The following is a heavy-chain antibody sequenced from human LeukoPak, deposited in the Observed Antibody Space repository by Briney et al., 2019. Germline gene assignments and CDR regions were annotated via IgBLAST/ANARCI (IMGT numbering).Heavy chain of an antibody. J-gene: IGHJ6*02. CDR3: ARDLPYSSGWLSYYYYYYGMDV. D-gene: IGHD6-19*01. V-gene: IGHV1-3*01. CDR1: GYTFTSYA. CDR2: INAGNGNT. Sequence: GASVKVSCKASGYTFTSYAIHWVRQAPGQRLEWMGWINAGNGNTKYPQKFQGRVTITRDTSANTAFMELSSLRSDDTAVYYCARDLPYSSGWLSYYYYYYGMDVWGQGTTVTVSS.